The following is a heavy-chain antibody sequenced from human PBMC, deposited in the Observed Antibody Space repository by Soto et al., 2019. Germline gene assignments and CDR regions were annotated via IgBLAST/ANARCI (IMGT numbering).Heavy chain of an antibody. Sequence: QVQLVQSGAEVKKPGASVKVSCKASGYTFTSYYMHWVRQAPGQGLEWMGMINPSGGSTSYAQKFQGRVTMTRDTSTSTVYMELSSLRSEDTAVYYCAREGSYYDSSGYYDGDYWGQGTLVTVSS. J-gene: IGHJ4*02. CDR2: INPSGGST. CDR3: AREGSYYDSSGYYDGDY. V-gene: IGHV1-46*01. CDR1: GYTFTSYY. D-gene: IGHD3-22*01.